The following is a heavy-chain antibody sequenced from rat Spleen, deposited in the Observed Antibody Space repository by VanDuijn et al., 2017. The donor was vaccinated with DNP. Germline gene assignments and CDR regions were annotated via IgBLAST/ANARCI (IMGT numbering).Heavy chain of an antibody. Sequence: EVQLVESGGGLVQPGRSLKLSCAASGFTFSNYDMAWVRQAPTKGLEWVASISPSGGSTYYRDSVKGRFTISRDNANSTLYLQIDSLRSEDTATYYCATFGGRDAWGQGTSVTVSS. CDR1: GFTFSNYD. CDR3: ATFGGRDA. J-gene: IGHJ4*01. D-gene: IGHD4-3*01. V-gene: IGHV5-25*01. CDR2: ISPSGGST.